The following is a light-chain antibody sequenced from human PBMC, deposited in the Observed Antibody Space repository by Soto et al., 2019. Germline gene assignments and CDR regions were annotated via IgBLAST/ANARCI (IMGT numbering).Light chain of an antibody. J-gene: IGKJ2*01. CDR2: KTS. CDR3: QQYYSSPYT. CDR1: QTISSW. V-gene: IGKV1-5*03. Sequence: DIQMTQSPSTLSASVGDRVTITCRASQTISSWLAWYQQKPGKAPKLLIYKTSSLDSGVPSRFSGSGSGTEFTLTISGLQADDFATYYCQQYYSSPYTFGQGTKLEV.